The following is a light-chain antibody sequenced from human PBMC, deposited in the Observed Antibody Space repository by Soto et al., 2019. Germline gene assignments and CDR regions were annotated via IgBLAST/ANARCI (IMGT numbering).Light chain of an antibody. CDR2: GAS. V-gene: IGKV3-20*01. CDR1: QSVRSSY. Sequence: EIVLTQSPGTLSLSPGERATLSCRASQSVRSSYLAWYQQKPGQAPRLLIYGASSRATGIPDRFSGSGSGTDFTLTISRLEPEDFAVYYCQQYDRSSFTFGPGTKVDIK. J-gene: IGKJ3*01. CDR3: QQYDRSSFT.